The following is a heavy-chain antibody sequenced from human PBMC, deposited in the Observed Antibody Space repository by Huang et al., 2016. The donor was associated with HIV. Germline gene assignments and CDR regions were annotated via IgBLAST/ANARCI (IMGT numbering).Heavy chain of an antibody. Sequence: QVQLVASGGGVVQPGGSLRLSCVASGLMFNNYGIHWVRQAPGQGLEWVAFIQYDGKKNYYADAVKGRFTSNRDNSKNKVFWQMNRLRPEETAIYYCAKTAGESNSWYEYYYYMDVWGKGTSVTVSS. CDR1: GLMFNNYG. CDR3: AKTAGESNSWYEYYYYMDV. J-gene: IGHJ6*03. D-gene: IGHD6-13*01. CDR2: IQYDGKKN. V-gene: IGHV3-30*02.